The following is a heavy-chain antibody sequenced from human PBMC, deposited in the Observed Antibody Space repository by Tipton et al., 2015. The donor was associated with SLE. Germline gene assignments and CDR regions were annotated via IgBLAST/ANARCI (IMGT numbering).Heavy chain of an antibody. CDR3: ARAPSGSYDY. D-gene: IGHD1-26*01. CDR2: ISYDGSNK. Sequence: SLRLSCAASGFTFSSYAMHWVRQAPGKGLEWVAVISYDGSNKYYADSVKGRFTISRDNAKNSLYLQMNSLRAEDTAVYYCARAPSGSYDYWGQGTLVTVSS. J-gene: IGHJ4*02. CDR1: GFTFSSYA. V-gene: IGHV3-30-3*01.